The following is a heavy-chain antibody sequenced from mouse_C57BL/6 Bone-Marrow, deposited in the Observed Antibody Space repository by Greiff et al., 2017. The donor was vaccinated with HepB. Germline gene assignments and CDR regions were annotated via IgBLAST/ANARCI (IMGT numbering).Heavy chain of an antibody. D-gene: IGHD1-2*01. CDR3: TPITTGGFAY. V-gene: IGHV14-4*01. CDR2: IDPENGDT. Sequence: DVKLVESGAELVRPGASVKLSCTASGFNIKDDYMHWVKQRPEQGLEWIGWIDPENGDTEYASKFQGKATITADTSSNTAYLQLSSLTSEDTAVYYCTPITTGGFAYWGQGTLVTVSA. CDR1: GFNIKDDY. J-gene: IGHJ3*01.